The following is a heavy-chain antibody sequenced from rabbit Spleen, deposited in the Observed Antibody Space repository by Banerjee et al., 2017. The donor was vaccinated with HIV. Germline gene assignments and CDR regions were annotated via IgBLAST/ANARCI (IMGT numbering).Heavy chain of an antibody. V-gene: IGHV1S45*01. Sequence: QEQLVESGGGLVQPEGSLTLTCTASGFSFNIDYVMCWVRQAPGKGLEWIACIYGGSSGSTYYASWAKGRFTISKTSSTTVTLQMTSLTDADTATYFCARGGYGGHIYAMGLWGPGTLVTVS. CDR3: ARGGYGGHIYAMGL. CDR2: IYGGSSGST. D-gene: IGHD4-2*01. J-gene: IGHJ4*01. CDR1: GFSFNIDYV.